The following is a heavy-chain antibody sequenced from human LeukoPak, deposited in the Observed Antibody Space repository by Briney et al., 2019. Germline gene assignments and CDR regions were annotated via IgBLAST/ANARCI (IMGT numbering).Heavy chain of an antibody. D-gene: IGHD3-3*01. Sequence: PSETLSLTCAVSGGSFSGYYWSWIRQPPGKGLEWIGEINHSGSTNYNPSLKSRVTISVDTSKNQFSLKLSSVTAADTAVYYCARGSDFWSGYHLDYWGQGTLVTVSS. V-gene: IGHV4-34*01. CDR1: GGSFSGYY. CDR3: ARGSDFWSGYHLDY. CDR2: INHSGST. J-gene: IGHJ4*02.